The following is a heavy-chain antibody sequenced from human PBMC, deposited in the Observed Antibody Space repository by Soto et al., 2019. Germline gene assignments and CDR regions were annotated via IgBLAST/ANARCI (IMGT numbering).Heavy chain of an antibody. D-gene: IGHD3-3*01. J-gene: IGHJ4*02. CDR3: AKPPISIFGLANSYFDH. CDR2: ISGNGGST. CDR1: GFAFSSYA. Sequence: PGGSLRLSCAASGFAFSSYAMNWVRQAPGKGLEWVSGISGNGGSTYYADSVKGRFTISRDNSKNTLDLQMNSLRDEDTAVYYCAKPPISIFGLANSYFDHWGQGSLVTVSS. V-gene: IGHV3-23*01.